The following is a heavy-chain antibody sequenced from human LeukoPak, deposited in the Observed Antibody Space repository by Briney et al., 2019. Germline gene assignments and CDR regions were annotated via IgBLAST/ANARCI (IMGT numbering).Heavy chain of an antibody. Sequence: SETLSLTCAVYGGSFSGYYWSWIRQPPGKGLEWIGEINHSGSTNYNPSLKSRVTISVDTSKNQFSLKLSSVTAADTAVYYCARGDSSSWYFDYWGQGTLVTVSS. CDR2: INHSGST. J-gene: IGHJ4*02. CDR1: GGSFSGYY. D-gene: IGHD6-13*01. V-gene: IGHV4-34*01. CDR3: ARGDSSSWYFDY.